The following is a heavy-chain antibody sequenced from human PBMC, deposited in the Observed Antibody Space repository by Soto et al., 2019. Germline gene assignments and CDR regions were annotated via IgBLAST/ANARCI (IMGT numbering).Heavy chain of an antibody. CDR2: INHTGGT. V-gene: IGHV4-34*01. D-gene: IGHD6-19*01. CDR3: ARGPEIAVAD. J-gene: IGHJ4*02. CDR1: GGSVNGYY. Sequence: PSETLSLTCAVYGGSVNGYYWNWIRQPPGKGLEWIGEINHTGGTHYNPSLKSRVTISVDKSKNQFSLKLSSVTAADTAVYYCARGPEIAVADWGQGTLVTVSS.